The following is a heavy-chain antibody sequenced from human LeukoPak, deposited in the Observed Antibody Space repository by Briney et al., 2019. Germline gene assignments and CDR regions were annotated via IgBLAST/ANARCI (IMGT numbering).Heavy chain of an antibody. CDR1: GGSISSYY. D-gene: IGHD1-1*01. Sequence: SETLSLTCTVSGGSISSYYWSWIRQPPGKGLEWIGCIYYSGSTNYNPSLKSRVTISVDTSKNQFSLKLSSVTAADTAVYYCARHGTGFDYWGQGTLVTVSS. V-gene: IGHV4-59*08. J-gene: IGHJ4*02. CDR3: ARHGTGFDY. CDR2: IYYSGST.